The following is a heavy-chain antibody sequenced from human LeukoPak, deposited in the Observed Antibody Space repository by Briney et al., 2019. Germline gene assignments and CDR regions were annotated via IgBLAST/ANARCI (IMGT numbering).Heavy chain of an antibody. CDR3: ARHPVGSSWLRTFDY. J-gene: IGHJ4*02. CDR2: IYYSGST. Sequence: SETLSLTCTVSGGSISSSSYYWGWIRQPPGKGLEWIGSIYYSGSTYYNPSLKSRVTISVDTSKNQFSLKLSSVTAADTAVYYCARHPVGSSWLRTFDYWGQGTLVTVSS. V-gene: IGHV4-39*01. CDR1: GGSISSSSYY. D-gene: IGHD6-13*01.